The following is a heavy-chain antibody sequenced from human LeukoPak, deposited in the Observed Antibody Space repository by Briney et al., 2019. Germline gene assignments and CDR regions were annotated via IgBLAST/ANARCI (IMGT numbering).Heavy chain of an antibody. V-gene: IGHV5-51*01. Sequence: GESLKISCKGSGYSFTTYWIAWVRQMPGKGLECMGIIYPGDSDTRYSPSFQGQVTISADKSISTAYLQWSSLKASDTAMYYCARQEGHKQMLKYFRHWGQGTLVTV. J-gene: IGHJ1*01. CDR1: GYSFTTYW. D-gene: IGHD3-10*02. CDR2: IYPGDSDT. CDR3: ARQEGHKQMLKYFRH.